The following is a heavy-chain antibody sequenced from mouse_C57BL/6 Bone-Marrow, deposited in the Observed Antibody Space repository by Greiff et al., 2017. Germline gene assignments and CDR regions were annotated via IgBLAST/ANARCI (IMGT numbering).Heavy chain of an antibody. Sequence: QVQLKQSGAELARPGASVKLSCKASGYTFTSYGISWVKQRTGQGLEWIGEIYPRSGNTYYNEKFKGKATLTADKSSSTAYMEHRSLTSEDSAVYFCARLRYYGSSYAGYWGQGTTLTVSS. V-gene: IGHV1-81*01. CDR1: GYTFTSYG. D-gene: IGHD1-1*01. CDR2: IYPRSGNT. J-gene: IGHJ2*01. CDR3: ARLRYYGSSYAGY.